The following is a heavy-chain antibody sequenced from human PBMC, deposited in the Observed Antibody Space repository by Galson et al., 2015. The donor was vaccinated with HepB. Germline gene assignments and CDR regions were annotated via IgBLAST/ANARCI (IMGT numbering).Heavy chain of an antibody. V-gene: IGHV3-13*05. D-gene: IGHD3-22*01. CDR3: ARGLRDYYDSHRADYYYGMDV. CDR1: GFTFSSYD. CDR2: IGTAGDP. Sequence: SLRLSCAASGFTFSSYDMHWVRQATGKGLEWVSAIGTAGDPYYPGSVKGRFTISRENAKNSLYLQMNSLRAGDTAVYYCARGLRDYYDSHRADYYYGMDVWGQGTTVTVSS. J-gene: IGHJ6*02.